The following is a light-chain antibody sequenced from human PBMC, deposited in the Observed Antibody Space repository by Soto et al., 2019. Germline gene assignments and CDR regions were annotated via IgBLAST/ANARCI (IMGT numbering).Light chain of an antibody. CDR3: QQYASAPYT. J-gene: IGKJ2*01. Sequence: EIVLTQSPGTLSLSPGGRVTLSCRASESVSSTYLAWYQQKPGQAPRLLIYAASSRATGIPDRFSGSGSGTDFSLTLSRLEPDDFAVYHCQQYASAPYTFGQGTKLEIK. V-gene: IGKV3-20*01. CDR2: AAS. CDR1: ESVSSTY.